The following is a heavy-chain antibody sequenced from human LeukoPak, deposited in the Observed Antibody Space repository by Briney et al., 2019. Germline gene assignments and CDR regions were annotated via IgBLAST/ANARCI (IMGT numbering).Heavy chain of an antibody. CDR3: AKVSVAGYYYDSSGYYPHRADY. CDR2: ISGSGGST. Sequence: GGSLSLSCAASGFTFSSYAMSWVRQAPGKGLEWVSAISGSGGSTYYADSVKGRFTISRDNSKNTLYLQMNSLRAEDTAVYYCAKVSVAGYYYDSSGYYPHRADYWGQGTLVTVSS. CDR1: GFTFSSYA. D-gene: IGHD3-22*01. J-gene: IGHJ4*02. V-gene: IGHV3-23*01.